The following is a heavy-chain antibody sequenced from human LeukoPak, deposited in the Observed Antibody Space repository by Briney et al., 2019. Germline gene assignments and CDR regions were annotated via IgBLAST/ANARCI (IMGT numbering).Heavy chain of an antibody. Sequence: VGFLRLSCAASGFNFSTYWLHWVRQDPGKGLVWVSRIKEDGTTHYADSVKGRFTISRDNAKNTLYLQMNSLRAEDTGVYYCTAIRPDFWGRGTLVTVSS. V-gene: IGHV3-74*01. CDR1: GFNFSTYW. CDR2: IKEDGTT. D-gene: IGHD2-21*02. CDR3: TAIRPDF. J-gene: IGHJ4*02.